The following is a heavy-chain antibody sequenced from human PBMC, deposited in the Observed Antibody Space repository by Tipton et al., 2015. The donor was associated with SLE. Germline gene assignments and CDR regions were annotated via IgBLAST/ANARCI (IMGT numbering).Heavy chain of an antibody. J-gene: IGHJ4*02. Sequence: TLSLTCTVSGGSIRINHYFWGWIRQPPGEGLEWIGSIDYTGTTYYNPSLKSRVSTSIDTSKNQFSLVVTSVTAADTALYYCARLVKGVHDYWGQGMLVTVSS. CDR2: IDYTGTT. V-gene: IGHV4-39*07. CDR1: GGSIRINHYF. CDR3: ARLVKGVHDY.